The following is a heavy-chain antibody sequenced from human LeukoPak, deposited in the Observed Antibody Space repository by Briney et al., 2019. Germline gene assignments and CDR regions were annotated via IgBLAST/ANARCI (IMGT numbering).Heavy chain of an antibody. V-gene: IGHV3-53*01. D-gene: IGHD6-19*01. CDR1: GFAVNTYY. J-gene: IGHJ3*02. Sequence: GGSLRLSCAASGFAVNTYYMSWIRQAPGKGLEWVSMINTGGSTRYAASVKGRFTISRDNSKNKVYLQMNSLRADDTPLYYCSRESSQSHASDIWGQGTMVTVSS. CDR3: SRESSQSHASDI. CDR2: INTGGST.